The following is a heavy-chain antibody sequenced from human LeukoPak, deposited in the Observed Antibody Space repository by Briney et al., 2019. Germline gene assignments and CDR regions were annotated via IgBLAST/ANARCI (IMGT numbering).Heavy chain of an antibody. V-gene: IGHV4-34*01. CDR2: INNSGST. Sequence: PSETLSLTCAVYGGSFSGYYWSWIRQPPGKGLEWIGEINNSGSTNYNPSLKSRVTISVDTSKNQFSLKLSSVTAADTAVYYCARGPRATIFGVVIIQRRARYYFDYWGQGTLVTVSS. D-gene: IGHD3-3*01. CDR3: ARGPRATIFGVVIIQRRARYYFDY. CDR1: GGSFSGYY. J-gene: IGHJ4*02.